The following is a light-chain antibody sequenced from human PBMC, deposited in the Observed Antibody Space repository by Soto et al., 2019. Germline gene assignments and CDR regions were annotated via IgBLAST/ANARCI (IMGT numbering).Light chain of an antibody. J-gene: IGLJ3*02. CDR2: DVS. V-gene: IGLV2-14*03. Sequence: QSVLTQPASVSGSPGQSITISCTGTSSDVGGYDHVSWYQQHPGKAPKLMIYDVSNRPSGVSNRLSGSKSGNTASLTVSGLQAEDEADYYCSSYTSRDTLVFGGGTKVTVL. CDR3: SSYTSRDTLV. CDR1: SSDVGGYDH.